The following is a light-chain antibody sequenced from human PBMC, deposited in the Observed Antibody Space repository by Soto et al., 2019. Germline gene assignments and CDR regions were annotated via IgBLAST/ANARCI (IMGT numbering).Light chain of an antibody. CDR1: QSISSW. Sequence: DIQMTQSPSTLSASVGDRVTITCRASQSISSWLAWYQQKPGKAPKLLIYDASSLESGVPSRFSGSGSVTDFTLTISSLQPDDFATYYCQQYNSYSPTFGQGNKLEIK. V-gene: IGKV1-5*01. J-gene: IGKJ2*01. CDR2: DAS. CDR3: QQYNSYSPT.